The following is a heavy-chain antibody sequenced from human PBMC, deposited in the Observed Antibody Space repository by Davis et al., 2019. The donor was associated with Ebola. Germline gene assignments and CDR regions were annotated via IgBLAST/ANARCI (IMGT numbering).Heavy chain of an antibody. V-gene: IGHV4-38-2*02. CDR3: ARSVDNYYYYYMDV. J-gene: IGHJ6*03. CDR2: IYPSGTT. D-gene: IGHD2-15*01. CDR1: GYSISSGYY. Sequence: SETLSLTCTVSGYSISSGYYWGWVRQPPGKGLEWIGSIYPSGTTWYNPSLRSRVTILLDTSQNQFSLRLSAVTAADTAVFYCARSVDNYYYYYMDVWGKGATVTVSS.